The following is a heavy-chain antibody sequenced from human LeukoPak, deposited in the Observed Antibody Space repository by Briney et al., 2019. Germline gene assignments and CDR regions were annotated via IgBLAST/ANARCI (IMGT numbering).Heavy chain of an antibody. Sequence: ASVKVSCKASGYTFTSYGISWLRQAPGQGLEWMGWISAYNGNTNYAQKLQGRVTMTTDTSTSTAYMELRSLRSDDTAVYYCARDQGVTMVRGVIFVFDYWGQGTLVTVSS. V-gene: IGHV1-18*01. CDR3: ARDQGVTMVRGVIFVFDY. D-gene: IGHD3-10*01. J-gene: IGHJ4*02. CDR1: GYTFTSYG. CDR2: ISAYNGNT.